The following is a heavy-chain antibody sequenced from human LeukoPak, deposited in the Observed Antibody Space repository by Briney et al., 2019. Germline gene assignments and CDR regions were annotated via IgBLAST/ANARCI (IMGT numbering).Heavy chain of an antibody. CDR2: IQFDGSNK. D-gene: IGHD3-10*01. Sequence: GGSLRLSCVASGLTLSNYGMHWVRQAPGKGLGWVAFIQFDGSNKFYADSVKGRFTISRDNSKNTLYLQMNTLRPEDTAVYYCRRGDRDYWGQGTLVTVSS. J-gene: IGHJ4*02. V-gene: IGHV3-30*02. CDR3: RRGDRDY. CDR1: GLTLSNYG.